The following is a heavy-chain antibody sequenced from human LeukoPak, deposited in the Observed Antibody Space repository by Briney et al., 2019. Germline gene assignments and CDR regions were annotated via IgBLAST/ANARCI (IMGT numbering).Heavy chain of an antibody. J-gene: IGHJ4*02. D-gene: IGHD5-12*01. CDR1: GGSISSYY. V-gene: IGHV4-4*07. Sequence: PSETLSLTCTVSGGSISSYYWSWIRQPAGKGLEWIGRIYTSGSTNYNPSLKSRVTMSVDTSKNQFSLMLSSVTAADTAVYYCARLFSGYLAGYFDYWGQGTLVTVSS. CDR3: ARLFSGYLAGYFDY. CDR2: IYTSGST.